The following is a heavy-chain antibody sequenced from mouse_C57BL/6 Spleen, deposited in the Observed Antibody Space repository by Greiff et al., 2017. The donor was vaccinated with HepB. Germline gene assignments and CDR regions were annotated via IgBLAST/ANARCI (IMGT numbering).Heavy chain of an antibody. D-gene: IGHD2-4*01. CDR1: GYAFSSSW. Sequence: QVQLQQSGPELVKPGASVKISCKASGYAFSSSWMNWVKQRPGKGLEWIGRIYPGDGDTNYNGKFKGKATLTADKSSSTAYMQLSSLTSEDSAVYFCLYYDYDRDAMDYWGQGTSVTVSS. J-gene: IGHJ4*01. CDR2: IYPGDGDT. V-gene: IGHV1-82*01. CDR3: LYYDYDRDAMDY.